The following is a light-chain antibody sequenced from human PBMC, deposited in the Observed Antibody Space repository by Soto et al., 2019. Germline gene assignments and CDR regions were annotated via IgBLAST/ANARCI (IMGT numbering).Light chain of an antibody. J-gene: IGKJ5*01. Sequence: IVLTQSPFTPSWYPGARATLSCRASQSVSGYLVWYQQKPGQAPRLLIYDASNRATGIPDRFSGSGSGTDFTLTISRLEPEDYAVYYCQQYKSWPPITFGQGTRLEIK. CDR3: QQYKSWPPIT. V-gene: IGKV3-11*01. CDR1: QSVSGY. CDR2: DAS.